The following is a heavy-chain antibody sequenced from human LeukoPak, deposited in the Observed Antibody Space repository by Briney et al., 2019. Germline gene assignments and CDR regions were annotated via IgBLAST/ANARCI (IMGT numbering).Heavy chain of an antibody. CDR3: AIERGEMATWLFLHDY. Sequence: GGSLRLSCAASGVTFSSYAVSWVRQDPGKGLEGGAAISAGGGRTYYPAPVKGRFTISRDNSKNTLYLQMNSLRAEDTAVYYCAIERGEMATWLFLHDYWGQGTLVTVSS. CDR1: GVTFSSYA. CDR2: ISAGGGRT. D-gene: IGHD5-24*01. V-gene: IGHV3-23*01. J-gene: IGHJ4*02.